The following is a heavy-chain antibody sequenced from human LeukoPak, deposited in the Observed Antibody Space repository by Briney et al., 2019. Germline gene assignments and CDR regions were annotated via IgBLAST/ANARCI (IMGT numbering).Heavy chain of an antibody. CDR3: ATRHGVVVAAPFDY. CDR2: FDPEDGET. V-gene: IGHV1-24*01. Sequence: GASVKVSCKVSGYTLTELSMHWVRQAPGKGLEWMGGFDPEDGETIYAQKFQGRVTMTEDTSTDTAYMELSSLRSEDTAVYYCATRHGVVVAAPFDYWGQGTLVTVSS. J-gene: IGHJ4*02. CDR1: GYTLTELS. D-gene: IGHD2-15*01.